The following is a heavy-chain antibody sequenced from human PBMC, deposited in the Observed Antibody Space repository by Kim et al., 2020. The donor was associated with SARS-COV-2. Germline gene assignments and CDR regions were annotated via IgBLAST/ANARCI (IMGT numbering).Heavy chain of an antibody. J-gene: IGHJ3*01. CDR1: GLTVSSNY. Sequence: GGSLRLSCAASGLTVSSNYMTWVRQSPGKGLEWVSVIYIGGSTLYVDSVKGRFTISRDNSKNMVYLQMNSLTVGDTAVYYCARVVLSHDNNPCAAYDVWGHGTLVTVSS. CDR2: IYIGGST. CDR3: ARVVLSHDNNPCAAYDV. V-gene: IGHV3-66*01. D-gene: IGHD3-9*01.